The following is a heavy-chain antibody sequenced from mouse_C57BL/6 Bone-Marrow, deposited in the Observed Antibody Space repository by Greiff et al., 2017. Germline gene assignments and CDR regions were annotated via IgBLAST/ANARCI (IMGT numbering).Heavy chain of an antibody. CDR1: GYTFTDYY. CDR2: INPNNGGT. D-gene: IGHD1-1*01. CDR3: ARGNPYDGSVMDY. J-gene: IGHJ4*01. V-gene: IGHV1-26*01. Sequence: VQLQQSGPELVKPGASVKISCKASGYTFTDYYMNWVKQSHGKSLEWIGDINPNNGGTSYNQKFKGKATLTVDKSSSTAYMELRSLTSEDSAVYYCARGNPYDGSVMDYWGQGTSGTVSS.